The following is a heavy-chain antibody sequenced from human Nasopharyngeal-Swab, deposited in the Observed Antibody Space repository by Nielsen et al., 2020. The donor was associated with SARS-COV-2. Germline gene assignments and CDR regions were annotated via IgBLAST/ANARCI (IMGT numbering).Heavy chain of an antibody. V-gene: IGHV3-49*04. D-gene: IGHD3-3*01. Sequence: GSLRLSCTASGFTFGDYAMSWVRQAPGKGPEWIGFIRSKAYGGTTEYAASVKGRFTISRDDSKSIAYLQMNSLKTEDTAVYYCTRNDFWSGYYFDYWGQGTLVTVSS. CDR1: GFTFGDYA. J-gene: IGHJ4*02. CDR3: TRNDFWSGYYFDY. CDR2: IRSKAYGGTT.